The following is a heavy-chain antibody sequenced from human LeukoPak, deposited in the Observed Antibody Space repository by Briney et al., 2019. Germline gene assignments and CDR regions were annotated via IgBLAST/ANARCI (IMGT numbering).Heavy chain of an antibody. D-gene: IGHD1-26*01. CDR2: IKQDGSEK. J-gene: IGHJ4*02. Sequence: GGSLRLSCAASGFTFSSYWMSWVRQAPGKGLEWVANIKQDGSEKYYVDSVKGRFTISRDNAKNSLYLQMNSLRAEDTAVYYCARNRYSGSYGVDYWGQGTLVAVSS. CDR3: ARNRYSGSYGVDY. CDR1: GFTFSSYW. V-gene: IGHV3-7*05.